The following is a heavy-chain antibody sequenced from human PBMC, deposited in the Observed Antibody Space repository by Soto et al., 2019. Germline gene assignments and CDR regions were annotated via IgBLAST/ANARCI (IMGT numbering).Heavy chain of an antibody. Sequence: QVQLQQWGAGLLKPSEILSLTCAVYGGSFSGYYWSWVRQPPGKGLEWIGEINHSGSTNYNPSLKSRVTMSVDTSKNQFSLKLSSVTAADTAVYYCAKTSRFDCWGQGTLVTVSS. V-gene: IGHV4-34*01. J-gene: IGHJ4*02. D-gene: IGHD6-6*01. CDR2: INHSGST. CDR3: AKTSRFDC. CDR1: GGSFSGYY.